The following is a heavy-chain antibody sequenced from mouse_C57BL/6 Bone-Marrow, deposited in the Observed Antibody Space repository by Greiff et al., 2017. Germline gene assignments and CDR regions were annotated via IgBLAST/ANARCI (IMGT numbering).Heavy chain of an antibody. J-gene: IGHJ4*01. CDR2: INPSSGYT. CDR3: ARALYAYAMDY. Sequence: VQLQESGAELARPGASVKMSCKASGYTFTSYTMHWVKQRPGQGLEWIGYINPSSGYTKYNQKFKDKATLTADKSSSTAYMQLSSLTSEDSAVYYCARALYAYAMDYWGQGTSVTVSS. CDR1: GYTFTSYT. V-gene: IGHV1-4*01. D-gene: IGHD1-1*01.